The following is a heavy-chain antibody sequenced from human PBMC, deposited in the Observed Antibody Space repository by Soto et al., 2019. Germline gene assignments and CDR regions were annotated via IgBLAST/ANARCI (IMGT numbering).Heavy chain of an antibody. V-gene: IGHV3-23*01. CDR2: ISGSGGST. Sequence: GGSLRLSCAASGFTFSSYAMRWVRQAPGKGLEWVSAISGSGGSTYYADSVKGRFTISRDNSKNTLYLQMNSLRAEDTAVYYCAKDSWNYDYNYWGQGTLVTVSS. CDR1: GFTFSSYA. J-gene: IGHJ4*02. CDR3: AKDSWNYDYNY. D-gene: IGHD1-7*01.